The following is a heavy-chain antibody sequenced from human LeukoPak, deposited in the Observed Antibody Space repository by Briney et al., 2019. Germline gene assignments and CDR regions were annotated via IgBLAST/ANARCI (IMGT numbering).Heavy chain of an antibody. CDR2: INRDGSRT. Sequence: PGGSLRLSCAASGFTFSNHWMHWVRQAPGKGLMWVSRINRDGSRTDYADSVKGRFTISRDDAKNTLYLQVNSLRAEDTAVYYCARDIGATNWFDPWGQGTLVTVSS. CDR3: ARDIGATNWFDP. J-gene: IGHJ5*02. D-gene: IGHD1-26*01. CDR1: GFTFSNHW. V-gene: IGHV3-74*01.